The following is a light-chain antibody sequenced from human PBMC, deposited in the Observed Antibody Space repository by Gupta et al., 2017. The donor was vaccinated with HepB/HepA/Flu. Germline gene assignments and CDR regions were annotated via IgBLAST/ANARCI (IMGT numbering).Light chain of an antibody. Sequence: DIVLTQSPLSLPVTPGEPASISCSSSQSLLHSNGYNYLDWYLQKPGQSPHLLIYLGSNRASGVPDRVSGSGSGTEFTLKISRVEAEDVGVYYCLQALQTPRTFGQGTKVEIK. J-gene: IGKJ1*01. V-gene: IGKV2-28*01. CDR2: LGS. CDR1: QSLLHSNGYNY. CDR3: LQALQTPRT.